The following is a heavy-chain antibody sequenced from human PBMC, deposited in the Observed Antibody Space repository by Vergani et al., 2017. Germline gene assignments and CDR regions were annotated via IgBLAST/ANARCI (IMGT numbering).Heavy chain of an antibody. J-gene: IGHJ4*02. V-gene: IGHV3-11*05. CDR1: GFTFSDYY. CDR2: ISSSSSYT. D-gene: IGHD3-10*01. Sequence: QVQLVESGGGVVQPGRSLRLSCAASGFTFSDYYMSWIRQAPGKGLEWVSYISSSSSYTNYADSVKGRFTISRDNAKNSPYLQMNSLRAEDTAVYYCARGRYYFDYWGQGTLVTVSS. CDR3: ARGRYYFDY.